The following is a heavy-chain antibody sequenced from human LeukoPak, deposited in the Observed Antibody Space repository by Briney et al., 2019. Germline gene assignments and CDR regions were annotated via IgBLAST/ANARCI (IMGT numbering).Heavy chain of an antibody. V-gene: IGHV3-7*01. J-gene: IGHJ4*03. D-gene: IGHD1-1*01. CDR2: IDPHGSET. CDR3: ARIWYFGDNNWRYFDY. CDR1: GFSFSNYW. Sequence: GSLRLSCAASGFSFSNYWMSWVRQASGKGLEWVANIDPHGSETQYVGSVKGRFTTSRDNAKNSLYVQMNSLRAEDTAIYYCARIWYFGDNNWRYFDYWGQGTLVTVAS.